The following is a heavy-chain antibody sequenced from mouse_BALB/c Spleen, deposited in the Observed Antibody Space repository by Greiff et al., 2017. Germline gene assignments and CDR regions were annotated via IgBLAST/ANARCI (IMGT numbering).Heavy chain of an antibody. V-gene: IGHV14-3*02. J-gene: IGHJ3*01. CDR1: GFNFKDTY. Sequence: EVKLEESGAELVKPGASVKLSCTASGFNFKDTYMHWVKQRPEQGLEWIGRIDPANGNTNYDPKFQGKATITADTSSNTAYLQLSSLTSEDTAVYYCAPYCGNYNWFAYWGQGTLVTVSA. CDR3: APYCGNYNWFAY. CDR2: IDPANGNT. D-gene: IGHD2-10*01.